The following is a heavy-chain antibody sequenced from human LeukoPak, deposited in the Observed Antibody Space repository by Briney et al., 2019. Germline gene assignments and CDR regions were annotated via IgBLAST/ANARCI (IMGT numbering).Heavy chain of an antibody. CDR1: GFTFSDYY. Sequence: GGSLRLSCAASGFTFSDYYMSWIRQAPGKGLEWVSYISSSSSYTNYADSVKGRFTISRDNAKNSLYLQMNSLRAEDAAVYYCARARYCSGGSCYSGSDYWGQGTLVTVSS. CDR2: ISSSSSYT. CDR3: ARARYCSGGSCYSGSDY. J-gene: IGHJ4*02. V-gene: IGHV3-11*06. D-gene: IGHD2-15*01.